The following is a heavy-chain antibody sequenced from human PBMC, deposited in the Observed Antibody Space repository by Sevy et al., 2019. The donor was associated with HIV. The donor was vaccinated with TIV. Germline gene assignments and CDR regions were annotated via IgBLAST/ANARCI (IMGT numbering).Heavy chain of an antibody. V-gene: IGHV1-18*01. J-gene: IGHJ4*02. CDR2: ISAYNGNT. D-gene: IGHD2-2*02. CDR1: GYTFTSYG. Sequence: ASVKVSCKASGYTFTSYGISWVRQAPGQGLEWMGWISAYNGNTNYAQKLQGRVTMTTDTSTSTAYMELRSLRPDDTAVDYCARDISQLLYPLAQRVFDYWGQGTLVTVSS. CDR3: ARDISQLLYPLAQRVFDY.